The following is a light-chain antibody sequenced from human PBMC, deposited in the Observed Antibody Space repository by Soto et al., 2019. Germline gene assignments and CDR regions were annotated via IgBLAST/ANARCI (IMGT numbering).Light chain of an antibody. Sequence: QSVLTQPASVSGSPGQSITISCTGNSSDIGGYKYVSWYQQHPGKAPKLMIYEVTYRPSGVSDRFSGSKSGNTASLTVSGLQAEDEADYYCSSYTSSGTLYVFGTGTKLTVL. V-gene: IGLV2-14*01. CDR2: EVT. CDR3: SSYTSSGTLYV. CDR1: SSDIGGYKY. J-gene: IGLJ1*01.